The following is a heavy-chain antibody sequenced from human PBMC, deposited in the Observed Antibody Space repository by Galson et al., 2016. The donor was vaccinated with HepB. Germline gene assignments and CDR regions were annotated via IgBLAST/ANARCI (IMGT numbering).Heavy chain of an antibody. D-gene: IGHD1-26*01. CDR2: ITGNGGST. Sequence: SLRLSCAASGFTFSNYGMSWVRQAPGKGLEWVSAITGNGGSTLYADSAKGRFTISRVNSKNTLYLQMTSLRAKDTAVYYRGPEWDEGRKTSGTHDWGQGTLVTVSS. CDR3: GPEWDEGRKTSGTHD. V-gene: IGHV3-23*01. CDR1: GFTFSNYG. J-gene: IGHJ4*02.